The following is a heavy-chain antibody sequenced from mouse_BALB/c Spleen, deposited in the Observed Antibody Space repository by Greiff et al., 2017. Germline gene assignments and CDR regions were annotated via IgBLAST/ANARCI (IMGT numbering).Heavy chain of an antibody. J-gene: IGHJ4*01. CDR3: ARPIYYYGRDYAMDY. CDR2: IRNKANGYTT. Sequence: EVKLMESGGGLVQPGGSLRLSCATSGFTFTDYYMSWVRQPPGKALEWLGFIRNKANGYTTEYSASVKGRFTISRDNSQSILYLQMNTLRAEDSATYYCARPIYYYGRDYAMDYWGRGTSVAVAT. D-gene: IGHD1-1*01. V-gene: IGHV7-3*02. CDR1: GFTFTDYY.